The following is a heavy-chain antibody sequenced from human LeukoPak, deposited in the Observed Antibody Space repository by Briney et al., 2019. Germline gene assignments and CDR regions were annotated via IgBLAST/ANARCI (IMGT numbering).Heavy chain of an antibody. D-gene: IGHD4-11*01. Sequence: SETLSLTCAVYGGSFSGYYWSWIRQPPGKGLEWIGEINHSGSTNYNPSLKSRVTISVDTSKNQFSLKLSSVTAAATAVYYCARGYSNYSFDSWGQGTLVTVSS. CDR2: INHSGST. J-gene: IGHJ4*02. V-gene: IGHV4-34*01. CDR3: ARGYSNYSFDS. CDR1: GGSFSGYY.